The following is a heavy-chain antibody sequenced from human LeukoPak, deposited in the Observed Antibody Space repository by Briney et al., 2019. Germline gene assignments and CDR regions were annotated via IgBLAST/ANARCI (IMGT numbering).Heavy chain of an antibody. CDR3: ARVGSGWYDFDY. CDR2: IYSGSSST. J-gene: IGHJ4*02. CDR1: GFTVSSNY. Sequence: GGSLRLSCAASGFTVSSNYMCWVRQAPGKGLEWVSVIYSGSSSTYYTDSVKGRFTISRHNSKNTLYLQMNSLRAEDTAVYYCARVGSGWYDFDYWGQGTLVTVSS. D-gene: IGHD6-19*01. V-gene: IGHV3-53*04.